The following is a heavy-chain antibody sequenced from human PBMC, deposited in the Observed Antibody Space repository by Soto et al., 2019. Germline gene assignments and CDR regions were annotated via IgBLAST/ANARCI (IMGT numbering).Heavy chain of an antibody. D-gene: IGHD1-26*01. J-gene: IGHJ4*02. CDR3: ARDQSYSGSSGWHYLDY. CDR1: GFPLRSLS. CDR2: ISRGGTYI. Sequence: DVQLVESGGGLVKPGESLTLSWVGFGFPLRSLSWTWCRQAPGKGLEWVASISRGGTYISYADSLKARLRFSRDKNSLYLQMNSLTVEDTAVYYCARDQSYSGSSGWHYLDYWGQGTQVAVSS. V-gene: IGHV3-21*01.